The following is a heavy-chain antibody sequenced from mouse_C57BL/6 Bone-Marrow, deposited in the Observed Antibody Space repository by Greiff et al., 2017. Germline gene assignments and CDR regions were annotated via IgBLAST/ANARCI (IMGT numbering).Heavy chain of an antibody. D-gene: IGHD2-12*01. CDR1: GFTFSSYG. Sequence: EVMLVESGGDLVKPGGSLKLSCAASGFTFSSYGMSWVRQTPDKRLEWVATISSGGSYTYYPDSVKGRFTISRDNAKNTLYLQMSSLKSEDTAMXYCARNSPFAYWGQGTLVTVSA. J-gene: IGHJ3*01. CDR2: ISSGGSYT. V-gene: IGHV5-6*01. CDR3: ARNSPFAY.